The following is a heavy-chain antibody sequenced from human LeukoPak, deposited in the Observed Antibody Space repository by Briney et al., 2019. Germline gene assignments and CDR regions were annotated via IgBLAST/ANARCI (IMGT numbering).Heavy chain of an antibody. CDR1: GGTFSSYA. J-gene: IGHJ4*02. V-gene: IGHV1-69*04. CDR2: IIPILGIA. Sequence: ASVKVYCQASGGTFSSYAISWVRQAPGQGLEWMGRIIPILGIANYAQKFQCRVTITADKSTSTAYMELSSLRSEDTAVYYWFGWFGESYFDYWGQGTLVTVSS. CDR3: FGWFGESYFDY. D-gene: IGHD3-10*01.